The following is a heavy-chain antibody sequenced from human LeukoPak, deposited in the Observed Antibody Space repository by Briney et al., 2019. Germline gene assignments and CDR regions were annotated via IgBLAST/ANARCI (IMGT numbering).Heavy chain of an antibody. J-gene: IGHJ6*03. Sequence: SETLSLTCTVSGGSTSSSSYYWGWIRQPPGKGLEWIGSIYYSGSTYYNPSLKSRVTISVDTSKNQFSLKLSSVTAADTAVYYSTGGPYYYMDVWGKGTTVTVSS. V-gene: IGHV4-39*07. CDR3: TGGPYYYMDV. CDR1: GGSTSSSSYY. CDR2: IYYSGST. D-gene: IGHD3-16*01.